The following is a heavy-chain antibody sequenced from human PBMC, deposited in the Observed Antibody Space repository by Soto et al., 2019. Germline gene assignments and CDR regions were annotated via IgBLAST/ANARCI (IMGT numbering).Heavy chain of an antibody. CDR2: IYYSGST. V-gene: IGHV4-31*03. D-gene: IGHD3-10*01. CDR3: ARDGPSWLDKPPYYYGSGTNERSPTYYGMDV. CDR1: GGSISSGGYY. Sequence: PSETLSLTCTVSGGSISSGGYYWSWIRQHPGKGLEWIGYIYYSGSTYYNPSLKSRVTISVDTSKNQFSPKLSSVTAADTAVYYCARDGPSWLDKPPYYYGSGTNERSPTYYGMDVWGQGTTVTVSS. J-gene: IGHJ6*02.